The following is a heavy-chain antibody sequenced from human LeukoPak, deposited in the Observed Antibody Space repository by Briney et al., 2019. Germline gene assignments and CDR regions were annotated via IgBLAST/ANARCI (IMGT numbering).Heavy chain of an antibody. CDR1: GYTFTGYY. V-gene: IGHV1-2*02. CDR3: AREWGMDV. CDR2: INPNSGGT. J-gene: IGHJ6*02. Sequence: GASVKVSCKASGYTFTGYYMHWVRQAPGQGLEWMGWINPNSGGTNYAQKFQGRVTITRDTSASTAYMELSSLRSEDTAVYYCAREWGMDVWGQGTTVTVSS.